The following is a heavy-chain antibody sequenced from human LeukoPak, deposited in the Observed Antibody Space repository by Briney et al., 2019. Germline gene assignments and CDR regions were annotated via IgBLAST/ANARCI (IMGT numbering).Heavy chain of an antibody. Sequence: TSETLSLTCSVSGGSINIDNYYCGWVRQPPGEALGWIGSIYYSGSKWYNPSLKSRVTISLDTSKNQFSLKLSSVTAADTAVYYCARGLIVVVVAATSQWFDPWGQGTLVTVSS. D-gene: IGHD2-15*01. J-gene: IGHJ5*02. CDR2: IYYSGSK. CDR1: GGSINIDNYY. V-gene: IGHV4-39*07. CDR3: ARGLIVVVVAATSQWFDP.